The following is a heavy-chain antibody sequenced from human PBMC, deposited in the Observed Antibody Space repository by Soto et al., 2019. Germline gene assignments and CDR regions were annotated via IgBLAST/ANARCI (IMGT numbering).Heavy chain of an antibody. CDR2: ISWNSGSI. Sequence: GGSLRLSCAASGFTFDDYAMHWVRQAPGKGLEWVSGISWNSGSIGYADSVKGRFTISRDNAKNSLYLQMNSLRAEDTALYYCAKEKAAAVSASDYYYMDVWGKGTTVTVSS. CDR1: GFTFDDYA. J-gene: IGHJ6*03. V-gene: IGHV3-9*01. CDR3: AKEKAAAVSASDYYYMDV. D-gene: IGHD6-13*01.